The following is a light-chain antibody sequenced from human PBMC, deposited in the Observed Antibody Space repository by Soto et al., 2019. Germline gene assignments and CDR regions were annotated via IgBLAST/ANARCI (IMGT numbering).Light chain of an antibody. CDR2: GAS. V-gene: IGKV3-15*01. CDR3: QQYENWPLT. CDR1: QTVGTN. Sequence: EIVMTQSPATLSVSPGERATLSCSASQTVGTNLAWYQQKPGQAPRLLIDGASTRATGIPARFSGTGSGTEFHLTISSLQPEDFAVYYCQQYENWPLTFGPGTKVDIK. J-gene: IGKJ3*01.